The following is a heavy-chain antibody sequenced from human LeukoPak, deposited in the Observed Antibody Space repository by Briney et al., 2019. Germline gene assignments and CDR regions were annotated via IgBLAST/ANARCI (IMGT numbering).Heavy chain of an antibody. CDR2: IYSGGST. V-gene: IGHV3-53*05. CDR1: GFTVSSNY. D-gene: IGHD2-15*01. CDR3: ARDRGWVVAASRGMDV. Sequence: GGSLRLSCAASGFTVSSNYMSWVRQAPGKGLEWVSVIYSGGSTYYADSVKGRFTISRDNSKNTLYLQMNSLRAEDTAMYYCARDRGWVVAASRGMDVWGQGTTVTVS. J-gene: IGHJ6*02.